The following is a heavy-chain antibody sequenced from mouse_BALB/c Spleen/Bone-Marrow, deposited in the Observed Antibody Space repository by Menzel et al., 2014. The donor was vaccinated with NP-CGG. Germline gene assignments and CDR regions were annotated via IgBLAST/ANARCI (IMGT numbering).Heavy chain of an antibody. CDR2: IRNKANGYTT. V-gene: IGHV7-3*02. CDR1: GFTFTDYY. J-gene: IGHJ2*01. CDR3: ARFFNWGLDY. D-gene: IGHD4-1*01. Sequence: VQLKDSGGGLVQPGGSLRLSCATSGFTFTDYYMSWVRQPPGKALEWLGFIRNKANGYTTEYSASVKGRFTISRDNSQSILYLQMNTLRAEDSAIYYCARFFNWGLDYWGQGTTLTVSS.